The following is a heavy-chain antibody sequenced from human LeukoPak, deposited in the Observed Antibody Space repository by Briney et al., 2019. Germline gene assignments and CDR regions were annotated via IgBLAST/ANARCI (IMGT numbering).Heavy chain of an antibody. J-gene: IGHJ6*02. D-gene: IGHD6-13*01. CDR2: MNPNTGDT. CDR3: AREAAAAEGGMDV. CDR1: GYIFTRYD. Sequence: ASVTVSCKASGYIFTRYDINWVRQAAGQGLEWMGWMNPNTGDTGYAQNFQGRVTMTRNTSITAAYMELSSLRSEDTAVYYCAREAAAAEGGMDVWGQGTTVTVSS. V-gene: IGHV1-8*01.